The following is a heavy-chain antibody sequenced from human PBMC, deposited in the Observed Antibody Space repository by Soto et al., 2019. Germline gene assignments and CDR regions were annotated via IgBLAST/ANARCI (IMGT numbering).Heavy chain of an antibody. J-gene: IGHJ6*02. CDR3: ARDYGSPYYYYYGMDV. D-gene: IGHD4-17*01. Sequence: QVQLVQSGAEVKKPGASVKVSCKASGYTFTSYGISWVRQAPGQGLEWMGWISAYNGNTNYAQKLQGRVTMTTDTSTSTAYMELRSLRSDDTAVYYCARDYGSPYYYYYGMDVWGQGTTVTVSS. V-gene: IGHV1-18*01. CDR1: GYTFTSYG. CDR2: ISAYNGNT.